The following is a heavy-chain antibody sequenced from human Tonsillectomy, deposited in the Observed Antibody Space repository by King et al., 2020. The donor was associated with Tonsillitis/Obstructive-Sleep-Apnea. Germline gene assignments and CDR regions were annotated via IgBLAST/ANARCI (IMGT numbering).Heavy chain of an antibody. CDR1: GFTFSRYS. CDR3: ARLSSSGWSWPFDY. J-gene: IGHJ4*02. CDR2: ISYDGSNK. Sequence: VQLVESGGGVVQPGRSLRLSCAASGFTFSRYSMHWVRQAPGKGLEWVAVISYDGSNKYYAYSVKGRFTISRDNSKNTLYLQMNSLRAEDTAIYYCARLSSSGWSWPFDYWGQGTLVTVSS. V-gene: IGHV3-30*01. D-gene: IGHD6-19*01.